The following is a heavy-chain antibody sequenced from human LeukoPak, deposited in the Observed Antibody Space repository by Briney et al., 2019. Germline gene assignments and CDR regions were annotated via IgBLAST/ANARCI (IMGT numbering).Heavy chain of an antibody. J-gene: IGHJ3*02. V-gene: IGHV3-30-3*01. CDR2: ISYDGSNK. CDR3: ASQYDYVWGSLGAFDI. Sequence: GRSLRLSCAASGFTFSSYAMHWVRQAPGKGLEWVAVISYDGSNKYYADSVKGRFTISRDNSKNTLYLQMYSLRAEDTAVYYCASQYDYVWGSLGAFDIWGQGTMVTVSS. D-gene: IGHD3-16*01. CDR1: GFTFSSYA.